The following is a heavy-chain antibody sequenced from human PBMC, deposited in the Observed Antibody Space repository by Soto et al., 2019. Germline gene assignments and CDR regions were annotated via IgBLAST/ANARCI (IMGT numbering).Heavy chain of an antibody. Sequence: QVQLVQSGAEVKKPGSSVKVSCKASGGTFRSYTINWVRQAPGQGLEWMGRIIPILGIANYAQKFQGRVTISADKSTNTVYMELSSLRSEDTAVYYCARGDGGSNWFDPWGQGTLVTVSS. D-gene: IGHD1-26*01. J-gene: IGHJ5*02. CDR3: ARGDGGSNWFDP. CDR1: GGTFRSYT. V-gene: IGHV1-69*02. CDR2: IIPILGIA.